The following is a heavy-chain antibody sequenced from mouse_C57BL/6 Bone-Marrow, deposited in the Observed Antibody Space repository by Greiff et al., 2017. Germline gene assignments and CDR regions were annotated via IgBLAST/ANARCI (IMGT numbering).Heavy chain of an antibody. CDR1: GFTFSDFY. Sequence: EVKLVESGGGLVQSGRSLRLSCATSGFTFSDFYMEWVRQAPGKGLEWIAASRNKANDYTTEYSASVKGRFIVSRDTSQSILYLQMNALRAEDTAIYYCARDAREGYAMDYWGQGTSVTVSS. V-gene: IGHV7-1*01. CDR2: SRNKANDYTT. J-gene: IGHJ4*01. CDR3: ARDAREGYAMDY.